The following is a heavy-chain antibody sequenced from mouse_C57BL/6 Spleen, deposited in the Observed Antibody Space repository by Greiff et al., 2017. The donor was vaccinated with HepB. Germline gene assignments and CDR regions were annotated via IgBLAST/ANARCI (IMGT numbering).Heavy chain of an antibody. Sequence: QVQLQQPGAELVKPGASVKLSCKASGYTFTSYWMQWVKQRPGQGLEWIGEIDPSDSYTNYNQKFKGKATLTVDTSSSTAYMQLSSLTSEDSAVYYCARSRGIPGWGQGTTLTVSS. CDR1: GYTFTSYW. J-gene: IGHJ2*01. CDR3: ARSRGIPG. V-gene: IGHV1-50*01. CDR2: IDPSDSYT.